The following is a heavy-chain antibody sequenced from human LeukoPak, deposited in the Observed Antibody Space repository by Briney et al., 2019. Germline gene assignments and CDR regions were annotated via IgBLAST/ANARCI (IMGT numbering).Heavy chain of an antibody. CDR1: GFTFSNYA. J-gene: IGHJ6*02. CDR3: SGEYYYGMDV. CDR2: ISGSGGSA. V-gene: IGHV3-23*01. Sequence: PGGSLRLSCAASGFTFSNYAMTWVRQAPGKGLEWVSGISGSGGSAYYADSVKGRFTISRDNAKNSLYLQMNSLRAEDTAVYYCSGEYYYGMDVWGQGTTVTVSS. D-gene: IGHD3-10*01.